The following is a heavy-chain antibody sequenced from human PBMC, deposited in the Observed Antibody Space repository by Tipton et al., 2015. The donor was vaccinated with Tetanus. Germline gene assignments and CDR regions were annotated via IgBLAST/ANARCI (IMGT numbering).Heavy chain of an antibody. D-gene: IGHD4-11*01. CDR3: ARDPGHSVDV. Sequence: TLSLTCTVSGASIGSISYYWSWIRQPPGKGLEWIGYTYYSGSTGYNPSLKSRVTISIDSSKNQFSLKLNSVTAADTAMYYCARDPGHSVDVWGQGTTVTVSS. CDR2: TYYSGST. V-gene: IGHV4-61*01. J-gene: IGHJ6*02. CDR1: GASIGSISYY.